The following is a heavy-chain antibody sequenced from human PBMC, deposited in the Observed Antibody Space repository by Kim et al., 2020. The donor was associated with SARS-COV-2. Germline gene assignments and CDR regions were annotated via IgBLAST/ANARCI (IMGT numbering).Heavy chain of an antibody. D-gene: IGHD1-7*01. V-gene: IGHV3-9*01. CDR2: INWNSGSI. CDR3: AKRTGSTNFGYFDY. Sequence: GGSLRLSCAASGFNFGDYSMHWVRQAPGKGLEWVSGINWNSGSIGYADSVKGRFTISRDNAKNSLYLQMDSLGPEDTAFYFCAKRTGSTNFGYFDYWGQG. CDR1: GFNFGDYS. J-gene: IGHJ4*02.